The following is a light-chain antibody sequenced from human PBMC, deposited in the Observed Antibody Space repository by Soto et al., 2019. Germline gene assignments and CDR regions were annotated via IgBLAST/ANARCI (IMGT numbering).Light chain of an antibody. V-gene: IGKV3-11*01. CDR2: AAS. J-gene: IGKJ1*01. Sequence: EVVLTQSPATLSLSPGERATLSCRASQSVSTYLAWYQQRPGQAPRLLIYAASNRATDIPARFSGSGSGTDFTLTISSLEPEDFAVYYCQQRSSWPWTFGQGTKVDIE. CDR3: QQRSSWPWT. CDR1: QSVSTY.